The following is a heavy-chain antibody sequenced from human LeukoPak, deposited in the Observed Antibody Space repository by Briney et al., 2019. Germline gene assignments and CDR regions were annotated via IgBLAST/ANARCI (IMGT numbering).Heavy chain of an antibody. CDR2: IWYDGSNK. D-gene: IGHD2-15*01. CDR1: GFTFSSYG. V-gene: IGHV3-33*01. J-gene: IGHJ4*01. Sequence: GGSLRLSCAASGFTFSSYGMHWVRQAPGKGLEWVAVIWYDGSNKYYADSVKGRFTISRDNSKNTLYLQMNSLRAEDTAVYYCARESVVVGKYFDYWGQEPWSPSPQ. CDR3: ARESVVVGKYFDY.